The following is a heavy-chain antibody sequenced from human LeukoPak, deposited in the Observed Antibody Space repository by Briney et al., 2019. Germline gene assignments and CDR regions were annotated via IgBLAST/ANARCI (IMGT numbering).Heavy chain of an antibody. CDR2: SNPGGGST. Sequence: ASVKVSCKASGYPFTSYYMHWVRQAPGQGLEWMGISNPGGGSTSYAQKFQGRVTMTRDTSTSTVYMELSSLRSEDTAVYYCAREGQWPVGNDYWGQGTLVTVSS. J-gene: IGHJ4*02. V-gene: IGHV1-46*01. D-gene: IGHD6-19*01. CDR3: AREGQWPVGNDY. CDR1: GYPFTSYY.